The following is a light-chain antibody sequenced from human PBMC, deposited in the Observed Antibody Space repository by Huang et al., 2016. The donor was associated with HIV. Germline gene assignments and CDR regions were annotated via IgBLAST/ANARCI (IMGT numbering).Light chain of an antibody. J-gene: IGKJ5*01. CDR1: PSVSSN. Sequence: EIILTQSPGTLSLSPGERATLSCKASPSVSSNLAWYQQIPGQGPRRLIYDASSRATGIPDRFSGSGSGTDFTLTISRLEPEDFAVYYCQQYGSSPITFGQATRLEMK. CDR2: DAS. CDR3: QQYGSSPIT. V-gene: IGKV3-20*01.